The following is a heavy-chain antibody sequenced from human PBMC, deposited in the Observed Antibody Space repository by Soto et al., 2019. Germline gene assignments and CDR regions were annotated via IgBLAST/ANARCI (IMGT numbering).Heavy chain of an antibody. D-gene: IGHD2-2*01. V-gene: IGHV1-46*01. Sequence: ASVKVSCKASGYTFTSYYMHWGLQAPGQGLEWMGIINPSGGSTSYAQKFQGRVTMTRDTSTSTVYMELSSLRSEDTAVYYCARDQSSRNAFDIWGQGTMVTVSS. CDR1: GYTFTSYY. J-gene: IGHJ3*02. CDR3: ARDQSSRNAFDI. CDR2: INPSGGST.